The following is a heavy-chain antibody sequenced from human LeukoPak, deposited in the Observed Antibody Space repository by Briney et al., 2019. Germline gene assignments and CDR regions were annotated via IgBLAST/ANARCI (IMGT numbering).Heavy chain of an antibody. Sequence: PSETLSLTCAVYGGSFSGYYWSWIRQPPGKGLEWIGEINHSGSTNYNPSLKSRVTISVDTSKNQFSLKLSSVTAADTAVYYCAGEGYSSSLDYWGQGTLVTVSS. J-gene: IGHJ4*02. CDR3: AGEGYSSSLDY. CDR2: INHSGST. D-gene: IGHD6-13*01. V-gene: IGHV4-34*01. CDR1: GGSFSGYY.